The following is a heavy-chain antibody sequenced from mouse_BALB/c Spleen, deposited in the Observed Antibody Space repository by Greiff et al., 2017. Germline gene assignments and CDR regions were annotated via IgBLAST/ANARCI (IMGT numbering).Heavy chain of an antibody. CDR1: GFSLTSYG. D-gene: IGHD2-2*01. CDR3: ARGDYGFYAMDY. V-gene: IGHV2-9*02. Sequence: VKLQESGPGLVAPSQSLSITCTVSGFSLTSYGVHWVRQPPGKGLEWLGVIWAGGSTNYNSALMSRLSISKDNSKSQVFLKMNSLQTDDTAMYYCARGDYGFYAMDYWGQGTSVTVSS. J-gene: IGHJ4*01. CDR2: IWAGGST.